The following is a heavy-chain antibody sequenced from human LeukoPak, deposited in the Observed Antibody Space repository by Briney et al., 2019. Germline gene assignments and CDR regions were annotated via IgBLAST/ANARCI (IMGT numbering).Heavy chain of an antibody. D-gene: IGHD3-22*01. Sequence: GGSLRLSCAASGFTFSYFYMTWIRQAPGKGLEWVSYISSSGSTIYYADSVKGRFTISRDNAKNSLYLQMNSLRAEDTALYYCAKGEPYYYDSSGYSGWGQGTLVTVSS. V-gene: IGHV3-11*01. CDR2: ISSSGSTI. CDR3: AKGEPYYYDSSGYSG. J-gene: IGHJ4*02. CDR1: GFTFSYFY.